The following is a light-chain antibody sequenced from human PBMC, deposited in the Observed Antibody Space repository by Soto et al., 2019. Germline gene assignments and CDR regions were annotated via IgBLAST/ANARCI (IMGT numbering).Light chain of an antibody. J-gene: IGLJ1*01. CDR2: EVT. CDR1: SSDIGGYNS. V-gene: IGLV2-14*01. Sequence: QSALTQPASVSGSPGQSITISCTGTSSDIGGYNSVSWYQQHPGRAPRLIIYEVTNRPSGVSNRFSASKSGNTASLTISGLPAEDEADYYCTSYTPIVPLGSVFGTGTKLTVL. CDR3: TSYTPIVPLGSV.